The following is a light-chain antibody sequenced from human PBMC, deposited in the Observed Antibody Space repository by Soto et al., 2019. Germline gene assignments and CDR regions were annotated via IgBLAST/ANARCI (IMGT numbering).Light chain of an antibody. CDR2: DVT. V-gene: IGLV2-14*03. CDR3: SSYTSITTFYV. CDR1: SSDVGGHNY. J-gene: IGLJ1*01. Sequence: QSALTQPASVSGSPGQSITIPCTGTSSDVGGHNYVSWYQHHPGKAPKLMIYDVTTRPSGVSDRFSGSKSGNTASLTISGLQAEDEADYYCSSYTSITTFYVFGTGTKVTVL.